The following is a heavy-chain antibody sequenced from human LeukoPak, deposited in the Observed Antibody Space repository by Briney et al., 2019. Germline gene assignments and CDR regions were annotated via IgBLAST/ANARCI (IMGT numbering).Heavy chain of an antibody. J-gene: IGHJ4*02. D-gene: IGHD1-26*01. Sequence: PGGSLRLSCAASGFPFSTYAMSWVRQAQGKGLEWVSSIGGSGSSTYYADSVKGRFTISRDNSKNTLYLQMNSLRAEDTAVYYCAKQGSGSYLDHWGQGTLVTVSS. CDR2: IGGSGSST. V-gene: IGHV3-23*01. CDR1: GFPFSTYA. CDR3: AKQGSGSYLDH.